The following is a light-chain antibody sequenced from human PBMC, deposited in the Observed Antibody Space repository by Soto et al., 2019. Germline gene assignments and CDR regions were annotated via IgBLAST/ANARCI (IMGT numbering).Light chain of an antibody. CDR3: QQYAGSLYT. V-gene: IGKV3-20*01. CDR2: DAS. J-gene: IGKJ2*01. CDR1: QSIYTK. Sequence: IGWTQSPGTLSLSPGEGATLSCRASQSIYTKLAWYQKKSGQAPRLLIYDASTRAYGIPDRFSGSGSGTDFSLTISRLEPEDFAVYYCQQYAGSLYTFAQGTKVDIK.